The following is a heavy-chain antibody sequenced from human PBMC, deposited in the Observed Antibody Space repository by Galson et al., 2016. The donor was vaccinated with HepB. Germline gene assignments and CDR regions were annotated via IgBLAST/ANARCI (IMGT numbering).Heavy chain of an antibody. CDR1: GDSISGTEYY. CDR3: ATGISVAGKYYYYYMDV. V-gene: IGHV4-39*01. D-gene: IGHD6-19*01. CDR2: IYYSGST. J-gene: IGHJ6*03. Sequence: SETLSLTCIVSGDSISGTEYYWGWIRQSPGRGLEWIGSIYYSGSTYYNPSLESRVTISVDTSKNQFSLRLSSVTAADTAVYYCATGISVAGKYYYYYMDVWGQGTLVTVS.